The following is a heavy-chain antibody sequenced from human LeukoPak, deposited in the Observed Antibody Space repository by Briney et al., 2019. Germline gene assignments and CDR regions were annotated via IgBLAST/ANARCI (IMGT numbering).Heavy chain of an antibody. CDR3: ARDPPGIAASGTYY. J-gene: IGHJ4*02. Sequence: GGSLRLSCAASGFTFSSYAMHWVRQAPGKGLEWVAVISYDGSNKYYADSVKGRFTISRDSSKNTLFLQMNSLRVEDTAVYYCARDPPGIAASGTYYWGQGTLVTVSS. CDR1: GFTFSSYA. CDR2: ISYDGSNK. V-gene: IGHV3-30*14. D-gene: IGHD6-13*01.